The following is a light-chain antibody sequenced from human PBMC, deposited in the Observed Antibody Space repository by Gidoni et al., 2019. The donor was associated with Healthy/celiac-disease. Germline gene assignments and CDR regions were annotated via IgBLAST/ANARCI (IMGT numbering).Light chain of an antibody. J-gene: IGLJ3*02. CDR2: DTS. CDR3: LLSYSGARV. Sequence: QAVVTQEPSLTVSPGGTVTLTCGSRTGAVTSGHYPYWFQQKPGPAPRTLIYDTSNKHSWTPARFSGSLLGGKAALTLSGAQPEDEAEYYCLLSYSGARVFGGGTKLTVL. CDR1: TGAVTSGHY. V-gene: IGLV7-46*01.